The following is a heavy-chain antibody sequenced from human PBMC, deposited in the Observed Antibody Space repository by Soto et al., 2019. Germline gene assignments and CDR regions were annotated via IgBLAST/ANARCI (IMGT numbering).Heavy chain of an antibody. D-gene: IGHD3-10*01. Sequence: QVQLVQSGAEVKKPGASVKVSCKASGYTFTSYGISWVRQAPGQGLEWMGWISAYNGNTNYAQKPQGRVTMTTDTSTSTAYMELRSLRSDDTAVYYCARDPSLWFGELLSSWFDPWGQGTLVTVSS. CDR1: GYTFTSYG. CDR3: ARDPSLWFGELLSSWFDP. CDR2: ISAYNGNT. V-gene: IGHV1-18*01. J-gene: IGHJ5*02.